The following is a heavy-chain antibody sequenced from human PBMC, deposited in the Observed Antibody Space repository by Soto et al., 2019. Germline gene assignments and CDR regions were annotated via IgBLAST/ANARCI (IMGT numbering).Heavy chain of an antibody. CDR3: EKDMKWGGMTTIHYVDS. J-gene: IGHJ4*02. Sequence: EVQLVESGGGLVQPGRSLRLSCVASGFTADDYALHWVRQAPEKGLEWVSGISSNSDTIHYADSVKGRFTISRDNAKNSLFLQMNSLRPEDTAVYYCEKDMKWGGMTTIHYVDSWGQGTRVTVSS. CDR1: GFTADDYA. CDR2: ISSNSDTI. V-gene: IGHV3-9*02. D-gene: IGHD4-17*01.